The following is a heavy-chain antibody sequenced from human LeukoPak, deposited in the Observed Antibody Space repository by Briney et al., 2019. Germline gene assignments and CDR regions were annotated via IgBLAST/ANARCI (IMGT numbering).Heavy chain of an antibody. CDR2: MNPNSGST. CDR1: GYTFTSYD. J-gene: IGHJ4*02. D-gene: IGHD5-12*01. V-gene: IGHV1-8*03. CDR3: ARGRSTGYPYYFEY. Sequence: ASVKVSCKASGYTFTSYDINWVRQATGKGLEWMGWMNPNSGSTGYAQKFQGRVTITRNTSISTAYMELSGLRSEDTAVYYCARGRSTGYPYYFEYWGQGTLVTVSS.